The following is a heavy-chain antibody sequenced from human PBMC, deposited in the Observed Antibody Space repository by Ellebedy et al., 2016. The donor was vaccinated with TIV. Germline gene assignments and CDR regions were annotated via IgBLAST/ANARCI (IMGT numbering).Heavy chain of an antibody. V-gene: IGHV3-23*01. D-gene: IGHD6-19*01. CDR3: AGFRGEAVAGNWFDP. J-gene: IGHJ5*02. Sequence: GESLKISCADSGFTFDTYAMSWVRQAPGKGLEWVSHISGSGVKTYYADPVRGRFSISRDNSKTTLYLQMNSLRADDTAVYYCAGFRGEAVAGNWFDPWGQGTLVTVSS. CDR1: GFTFDTYA. CDR2: ISGSGVKT.